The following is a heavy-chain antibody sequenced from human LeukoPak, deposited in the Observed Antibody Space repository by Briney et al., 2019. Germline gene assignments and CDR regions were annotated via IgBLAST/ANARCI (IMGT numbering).Heavy chain of an antibody. CDR2: IKQDGSEK. J-gene: IGHJ4*02. D-gene: IGHD6-13*01. CDR1: GFTFRTSW. V-gene: IGHV3-7*01. CDR3: ARVGPTTAAAGTFDY. Sequence: GGSLRLSCGASGFTFRTSWMNWVRQAPGKGLEWVANIKQDGSEKYYVDSVKGRFTFSRDNAKNSLYLQMNSLRDEDMAVYYCARVGPTTAAAGTFDYWGQGTLVTVSS.